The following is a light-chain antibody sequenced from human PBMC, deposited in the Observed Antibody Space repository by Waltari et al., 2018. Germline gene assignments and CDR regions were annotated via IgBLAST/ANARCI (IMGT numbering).Light chain of an antibody. J-gene: IGKJ4*02. CDR2: KAS. V-gene: IGKV1-5*03. CDR3: QHYDSYSAT. CDR1: KSITRW. Sequence: DIQMTQSPSTLSASVGDRVTITCRASKSITRWLAWYQQKAGKAPKLLIYKASILESGVPSRFSGGGYGTEFNLTISSLQPDDFATYYCQHYDSYSATFGRGTKVEIK.